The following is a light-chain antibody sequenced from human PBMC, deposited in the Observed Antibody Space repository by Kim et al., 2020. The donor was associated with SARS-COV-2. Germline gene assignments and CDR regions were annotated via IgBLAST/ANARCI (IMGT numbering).Light chain of an antibody. CDR2: GAS. CDR3: QQFGSSNSPRYS. V-gene: IGKV3-20*01. J-gene: IGKJ2*01. Sequence: ELVLTQSPGTLSLSPGERVTLSCRASQSVESKYLAWYQQKDGQAPRLLIHGASNRATDIPQRFSGSGSGTDFTLTISSLDREDFAVYYCQQFGSSNSPRYSFGQGTKLEIK. CDR1: QSVESKY.